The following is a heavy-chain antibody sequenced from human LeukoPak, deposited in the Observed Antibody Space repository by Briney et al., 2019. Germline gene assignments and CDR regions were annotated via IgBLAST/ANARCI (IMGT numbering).Heavy chain of an antibody. Sequence: GGSLRLSCAASGFTFSTYWMTWVRQAPGKGLEWVANIKPDGSQIYYVDSVKGRFTISRDNAKNSLYLQMNSLRAEDTVVYYCARDLNWETYWGQGTLVTVSS. J-gene: IGHJ4*02. CDR2: IKPDGSQI. V-gene: IGHV3-7*01. CDR1: GFTFSTYW. D-gene: IGHD7-27*01. CDR3: ARDLNWETY.